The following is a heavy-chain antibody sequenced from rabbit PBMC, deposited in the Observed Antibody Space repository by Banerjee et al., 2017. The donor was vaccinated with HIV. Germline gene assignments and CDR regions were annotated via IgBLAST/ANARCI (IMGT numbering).Heavy chain of an antibody. J-gene: IGHJ4*01. V-gene: IGHV1S40*01. CDR3: SRDGGGAGFAL. CDR2: IYAGSSGTT. Sequence: CWVRQAPGKGLEWIACIYAGSSGTTYYASWAKGRFTISKTSSTTVTLQMTSLTAADTATYFCSRDGGGAGFALRGPGTLVTVS. D-gene: IGHD3-1*01.